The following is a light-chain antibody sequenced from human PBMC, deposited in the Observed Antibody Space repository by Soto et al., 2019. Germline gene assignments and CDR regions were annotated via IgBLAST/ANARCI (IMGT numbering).Light chain of an antibody. CDR2: HTS. CDR1: TRYVTSGHS. Sequence: AGVTLQRSLTWCPEETVALTCGSSTRYVTSGHSPYWFQQKPGQVSRTLIYHTSNKLSWTPARFSGSLLGGKAALTLSGAHPEDEAESYCLLSYSGARPVFGGGTKVTVL. V-gene: IGLV7-46*01. J-gene: IGLJ2*01. CDR3: LLSYSGARPV.